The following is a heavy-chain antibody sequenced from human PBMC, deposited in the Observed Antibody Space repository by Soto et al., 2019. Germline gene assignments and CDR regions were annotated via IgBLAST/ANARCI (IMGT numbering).Heavy chain of an antibody. CDR2: IKQDGSEK. CDR1: GFTFSSYW. J-gene: IGHJ6*02. CDR3: ARVFKVVPAAMPASDYYYGMDV. Sequence: GGSLRLSCAASGFTFSSYWMSWVRQAPGKGLEWVANIKQDGSEKYYVDSVKGRFTISRDNAKNSLYLQMNSLRAEDTAVYYCARVFKVVPAAMPASDYYYGMDVWGQGTTVTVSS. V-gene: IGHV3-7*05. D-gene: IGHD2-2*01.